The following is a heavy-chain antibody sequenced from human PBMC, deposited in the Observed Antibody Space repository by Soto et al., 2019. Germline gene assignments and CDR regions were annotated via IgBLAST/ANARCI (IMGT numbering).Heavy chain of an antibody. CDR2: IYNSGST. CDR1: GGSISSYY. J-gene: IGHJ5*02. V-gene: IGHV4-59*01. D-gene: IGHD3-10*01. Sequence: QVQLQESGPGLVKPSETVSLTCTVSGGSISSYYWSWIRQPPGKGLEWIGYIYNSGSTNYNPSLNSRVSISVDTSKTQFSLKLSSVTAADTAMYYCVRGGPIRGKGRFDPWGQGTLVTVSS. CDR3: VRGGPIRGKGRFDP.